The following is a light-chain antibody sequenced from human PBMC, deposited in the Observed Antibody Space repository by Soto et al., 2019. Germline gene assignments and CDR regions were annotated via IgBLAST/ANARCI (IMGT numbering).Light chain of an antibody. CDR3: QHYNVYPWT. V-gene: IGKV1-5*01. Sequence: IKMNHSPSTLSASVGDRVTITCRASQSISSWLAWYQQKPGKAPKLLIYDASSLESGVPSRFSGSGSGTEFTLTISSLQPDDFATYYCQHYNVYPWTFGQGTKVDIK. CDR1: QSISSW. CDR2: DAS. J-gene: IGKJ1*01.